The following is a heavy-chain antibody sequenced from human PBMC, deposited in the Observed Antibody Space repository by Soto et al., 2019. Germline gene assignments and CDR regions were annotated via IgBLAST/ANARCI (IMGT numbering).Heavy chain of an antibody. CDR2: IYYSGST. Sequence: SETLSLTCTVSGGSISSGDYYLSWIRQPPGKGLEWIGYIYYSGSTYYNPSLKSRVTISVDTSKNQFSLKLSSVTAADTAVYYCARRYGGNFDYWGQGTLVTSPQ. D-gene: IGHD1-26*01. J-gene: IGHJ4*02. CDR1: GGSISSGDYY. V-gene: IGHV4-30-4*02. CDR3: ARRYGGNFDY.